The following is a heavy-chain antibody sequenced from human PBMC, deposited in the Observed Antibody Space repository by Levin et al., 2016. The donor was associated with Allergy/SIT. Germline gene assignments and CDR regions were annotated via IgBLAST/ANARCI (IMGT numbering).Heavy chain of an antibody. J-gene: IGHJ4*02. CDR2: IYYSGST. Sequence: RQAPGKGLEWIGSIYYSGSTYYNPSLKSRVTISVDTSKNQFSLKLSSVTAADTAVYYCARETLLVAALYYFDYWGQGTLVTVSS. CDR3: ARETLLVAALYYFDY. D-gene: IGHD2-15*01. V-gene: IGHV4-39*02.